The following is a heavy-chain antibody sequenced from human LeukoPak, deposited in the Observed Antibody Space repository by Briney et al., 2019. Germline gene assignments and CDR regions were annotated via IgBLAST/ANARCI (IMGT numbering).Heavy chain of an antibody. CDR1: GFTFSSYG. D-gene: IGHD3-22*01. CDR3: AREGQPYYDSSGYGY. V-gene: IGHV3-33*01. Sequence: PGGSLRLSCAASGFTFSSYGMHWVRQAPGKGLEWVAVIWYDGSNKYYADSVKGRFTISRDNSKNTLYLQMNSLRAEDTAVYYCAREGQPYYDSSGYGYWGQGTLVTVSS. CDR2: IWYDGSNK. J-gene: IGHJ4*02.